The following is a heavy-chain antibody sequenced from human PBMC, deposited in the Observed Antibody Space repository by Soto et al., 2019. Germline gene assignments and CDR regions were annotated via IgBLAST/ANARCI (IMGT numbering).Heavy chain of an antibody. J-gene: IGHJ5*02. CDR3: AHKMDTVDWFGP. D-gene: IGHD5-18*01. CDR1: GFSLSGGGVG. CDR2: IYWNDDR. Sequence: QITLKESGPPLVNPTQTLTLTCTFSGFSLSGGGVGVGWIRQPPGKALEWVALIYWNDDRRYSPSLKSRLTITKDTSKKQVVLTMTNMDPEDTATYYCAHKMDTVDWFGPWGRGTLVTVSS. V-gene: IGHV2-5*01.